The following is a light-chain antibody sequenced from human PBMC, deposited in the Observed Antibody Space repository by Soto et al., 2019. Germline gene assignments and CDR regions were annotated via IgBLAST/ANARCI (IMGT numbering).Light chain of an antibody. V-gene: IGLV1-51*01. CDR3: GTWDLSLSEVV. CDR1: SSNIGRNF. J-gene: IGLJ2*01. Sequence: QAVLTQPLSVSAAPGQKVTISCSGSSSNIGRNFVSWYQHLPGTAPKLLIFDDNRRPSGIPDRFSGSKSGSSATLGITGLQTGDEADYYCGTWDLSLSEVVFGGGTKLTV. CDR2: DDN.